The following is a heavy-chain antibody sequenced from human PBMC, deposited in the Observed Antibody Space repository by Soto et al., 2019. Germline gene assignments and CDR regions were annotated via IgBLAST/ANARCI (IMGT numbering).Heavy chain of an antibody. CDR1: GFTFSNAW. J-gene: IGHJ6*02. CDR3: TTIGYCSSTSCYRNYYYYGMDV. CDR2: IKSKTDGGTT. Sequence: PGGSLRLSCAASGFTFSNAWMSWVRQAPGKGLEWVGRIKSKTDGGTTDYAAPVKGRFTISRDDSKNTLYLQMNSLKTEDTAVYYCTTIGYCSSTSCYRNYYYYGMDVWGQGTTVTVSS. V-gene: IGHV3-15*01. D-gene: IGHD2-2*01.